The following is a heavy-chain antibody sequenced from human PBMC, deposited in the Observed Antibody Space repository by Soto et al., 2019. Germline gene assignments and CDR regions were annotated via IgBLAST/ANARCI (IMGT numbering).Heavy chain of an antibody. CDR3: ARDFSTNYQIDY. CDR2: ISYDGSYK. Sequence: QVQLVESGGGVVQPGRSLRLSCEASGFVFSKHGMHWVRQTPGKGLEWVAVISYDGSYKYYADSVKGRCTISRDNSKNTLYLQMNSLRTDDTAVYYCARDFSTNYQIDYWGQGTLVTVSS. D-gene: IGHD2-8*01. V-gene: IGHV3-30*03. CDR1: GFVFSKHG. J-gene: IGHJ4*02.